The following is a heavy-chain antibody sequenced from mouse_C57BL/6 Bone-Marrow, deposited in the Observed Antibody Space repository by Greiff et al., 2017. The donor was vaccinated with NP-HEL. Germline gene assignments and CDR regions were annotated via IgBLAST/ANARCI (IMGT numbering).Heavy chain of an antibody. CDR1: GYAFTNYL. D-gene: IGHD1-1*01. Sequence: VQLQQSGAELVRPGTSVKVSCKASGYAFTNYLIEWVKQRPGQGLEWIGVINPGSGGTNYNEQFKGKATLTADKSSSTAYMQLSSLTSEDSAVYFCAREGNYWGWFAYWGQGTLVTVAA. CDR2: INPGSGGT. CDR3: AREGNYWGWFAY. V-gene: IGHV1-54*01. J-gene: IGHJ3*01.